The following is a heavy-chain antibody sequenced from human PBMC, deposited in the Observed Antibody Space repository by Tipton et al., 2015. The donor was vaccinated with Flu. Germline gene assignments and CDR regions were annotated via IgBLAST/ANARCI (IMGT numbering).Heavy chain of an antibody. Sequence: TLSLTCAVYGGSFSGYYWSWIRQPPGKGLEWIGEINHSGSTNYNPSLKSRVTISVDTSKNQFSLKLSSVTAADTAVYYCARGRSILLWFGESYGMDVWGQGTTVTVSS. CDR3: ARGRSILLWFGESYGMDV. CDR1: GGSFSGYY. CDR2: INHSGST. J-gene: IGHJ6*02. D-gene: IGHD3-10*01. V-gene: IGHV4-34*01.